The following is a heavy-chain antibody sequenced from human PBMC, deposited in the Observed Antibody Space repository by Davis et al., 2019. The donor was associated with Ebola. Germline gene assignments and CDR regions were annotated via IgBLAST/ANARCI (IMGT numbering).Heavy chain of an antibody. CDR2: IDPSDSYT. CDR1: GYSFTSYW. D-gene: IGHD4-17*01. Sequence: GESLKISCKGSGYSFTSYWISWVRQMPGKGLEWMGNIDPSDSYTNYSPSFQGHVTISADRSSSTAYLQWSSLKASDTAMYYCARHDPTHGDFRWKRFDTWGKGTQVTVSS. V-gene: IGHV5-10-1*01. J-gene: IGHJ5*02. CDR3: ARHDPTHGDFRWKRFDT.